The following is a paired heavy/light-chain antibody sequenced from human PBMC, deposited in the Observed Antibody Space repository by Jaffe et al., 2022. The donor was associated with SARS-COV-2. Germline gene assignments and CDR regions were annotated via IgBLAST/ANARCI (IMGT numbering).Heavy chain of an antibody. D-gene: IGHD3-22*01. CDR3: AKGTSITMIVVVPPHYGMDV. J-gene: IGHJ6*02. V-gene: IGHV3-30*18. CDR2: ISYDGSNK. CDR1: GFTFSSYG. Sequence: QVQLVESGGGVVQPGRSLRLSCAASGFTFSSYGMHWVRQAPGKGLEWVAVISYDGSNKYYADSVKGRFTISRDNSKNTLYLQMNSLRAEDTAVYYCAKGTSITMIVVVPPHYGMDVWGQGTTVTVSS.
Light chain of an antibody. CDR1: QSLLHSNGYNY. Sequence: DIVMTQSPLSLPVTPGEPASISCRSSQSLLHSNGYNYLDWYLQKPGQSPQLLIYLGSNRASGVPDRFSGSGSGTDFTLKISRVEAEDVGVYYCMQALQTLFTFGPGTKVDIK. CDR3: MQALQTLFT. J-gene: IGKJ3*01. V-gene: IGKV2-28*01. CDR2: LGS.